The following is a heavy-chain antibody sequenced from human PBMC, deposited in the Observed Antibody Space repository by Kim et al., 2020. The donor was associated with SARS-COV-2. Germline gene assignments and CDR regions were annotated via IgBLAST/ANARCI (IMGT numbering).Heavy chain of an antibody. Sequence: GGSLRLSCAASGFTFSDYSMNWVRQAPGKGLEWISYIRISDGAIFYADSVRGRFTISTDNAKNSLYRQMNSLRAADTAVYYCASDVGYSFDYWGQGSLVT. CDR2: IRISDGAI. D-gene: IGHD2-8*01. CDR3: ASDVGYSFDY. CDR1: GFTFSDYS. J-gene: IGHJ4*02. V-gene: IGHV3-48*04.